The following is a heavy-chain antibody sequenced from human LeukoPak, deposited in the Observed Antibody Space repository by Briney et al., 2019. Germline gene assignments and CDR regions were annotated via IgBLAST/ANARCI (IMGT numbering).Heavy chain of an antibody. CDR1: GFTFSSYS. Sequence: PGGSLRLSCAASGFTFSSYSMNWVRQAPGKGLEWVSCTSSSTIYTYYTDSVKGRFTISRDNSKNTLYLQMNSLRAEDTAVYYCARRAGDYSHPYDYWGQGILVTVSS. CDR2: TSSSTIYT. CDR3: ARRAGDYSHPYDY. V-gene: IGHV3-21*04. J-gene: IGHJ4*02. D-gene: IGHD3-22*01.